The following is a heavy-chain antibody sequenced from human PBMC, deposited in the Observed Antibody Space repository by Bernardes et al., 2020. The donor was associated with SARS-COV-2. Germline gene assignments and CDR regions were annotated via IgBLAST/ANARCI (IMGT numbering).Heavy chain of an antibody. Sequence: GSLRLSCAASGFSFSTSWVHWVCQTPGKGLVWVSRINSDGSVIDYADSVKGRFTISRDNAKNTLYLQMNSLRVDDTAVYYCARAGQFYFEYWGQGTLVTVSS. CDR1: GFSFSTSW. J-gene: IGHJ4*02. CDR3: ARAGQFYFEY. CDR2: INSDGSVI. V-gene: IGHV3-74*01.